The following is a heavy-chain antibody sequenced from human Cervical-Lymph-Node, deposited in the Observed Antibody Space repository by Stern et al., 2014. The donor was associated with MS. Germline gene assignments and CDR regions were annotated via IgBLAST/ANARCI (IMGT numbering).Heavy chain of an antibody. D-gene: IGHD3-22*01. J-gene: IGHJ6*02. Sequence: QLVESGPGLVKPSETLSLTCTVSGGSIRSSTYYWGWIRQPPGKGLEWIGDIYYSGTTYYTPYLKSRATISVDTSNNQLSPRVTSVTAADTAVYYCARQYYDSFGSSPYFYYYGMDVWGQGTTVTVSS. CDR2: IYYSGTT. CDR1: GGSIRSSTYY. V-gene: IGHV4-39*01. CDR3: ARQYYDSFGSSPYFYYYGMDV.